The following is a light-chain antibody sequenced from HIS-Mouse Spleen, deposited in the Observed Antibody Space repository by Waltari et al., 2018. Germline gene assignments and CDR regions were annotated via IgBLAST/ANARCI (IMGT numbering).Light chain of an antibody. CDR1: KLGDKY. CDR3: QAWDSSTVV. CDR2: QDS. J-gene: IGLJ2*01. V-gene: IGLV3-1*01. Sequence: SYELTQPPSVSVSPGQTASITCSGDKLGDKYACWYQQKPGKSPVLVIYQDSKRPSGITGRFSGSNSGNTATLAISGTQAMDEADYYCQAWDSSTVVFGGGTKLTVL.